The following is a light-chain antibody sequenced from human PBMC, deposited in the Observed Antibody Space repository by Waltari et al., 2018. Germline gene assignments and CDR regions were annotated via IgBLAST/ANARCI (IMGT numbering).Light chain of an antibody. CDR3: SSYTTGSTRYV. CDR1: SSDIGAYNF. CDR2: DVN. V-gene: IGLV2-14*03. J-gene: IGLJ1*01. Sequence: QSALTQPASVSGSPGQSITISRTGTSSDIGAYNFVSWYQKHPGKAPKVMIYDVNNRPSGVSSRFSGSKSGNTASLTISGLQAEDEADYYCSSYTTGSTRYVFGSGTKVTVL.